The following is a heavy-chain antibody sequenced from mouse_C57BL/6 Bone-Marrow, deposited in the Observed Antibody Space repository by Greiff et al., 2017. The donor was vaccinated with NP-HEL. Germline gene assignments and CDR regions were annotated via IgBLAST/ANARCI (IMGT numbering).Heavy chain of an antibody. CDR3: ARQTYYSNYGYFDV. Sequence: EVKVVESGGGLVQPGGSLKLSCAASGFTFSDYGMAWVRQAPRKGPEWVAFISNLAYSIYSADTVTGRFTISRENAKNTLYLEMSRLRSEDTAMYYCARQTYYSNYGYFDVWAQGPRSPSPQ. CDR2: ISNLAYSI. J-gene: IGHJ1*03. D-gene: IGHD2-5*01. V-gene: IGHV5-15*01. CDR1: GFTFSDYG.